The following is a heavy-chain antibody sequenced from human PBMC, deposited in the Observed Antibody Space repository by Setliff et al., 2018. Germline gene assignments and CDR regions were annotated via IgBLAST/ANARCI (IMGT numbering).Heavy chain of an antibody. D-gene: IGHD4-17*01. CDR1: GFTFSSYG. CDR3: AKMFYGDYYFDY. V-gene: IGHV3-30*02. Sequence: PGESLKISCAASGFTFSSYGMHWVRQAPGKGLEWVAFIRYDGSNKYYADSVKGRFTISRDNSKNTLYLQMNSLRAEDTAVYYCAKMFYGDYYFDYWGQGTLVTVSS. J-gene: IGHJ4*02. CDR2: IRYDGSNK.